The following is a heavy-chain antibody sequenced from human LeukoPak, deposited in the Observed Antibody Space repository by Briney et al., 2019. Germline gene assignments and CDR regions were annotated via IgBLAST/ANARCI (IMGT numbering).Heavy chain of an antibody. Sequence: GGSLRLSCAASGFTFSSYSMNWVPQAPGKGLEGVSSISSSSSYIYYADSVKGRFTISRDNAKSSLYLQMDSLRGEDTAVYYCASGLGDDSSGYYYYYYYMDVWGKGTTVTVSS. CDR2: ISSSSSYI. J-gene: IGHJ6*03. V-gene: IGHV3-21*01. CDR1: GFTFSSYS. D-gene: IGHD3-22*01. CDR3: ASGLGDDSSGYYYYYYYMDV.